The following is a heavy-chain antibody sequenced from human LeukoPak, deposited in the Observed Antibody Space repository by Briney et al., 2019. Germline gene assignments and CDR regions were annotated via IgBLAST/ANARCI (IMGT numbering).Heavy chain of an antibody. V-gene: IGHV3-23*01. J-gene: IGHJ4*02. CDR3: AKRGVVIRVFLVGFHKEAYYFDS. D-gene: IGHD3-10*01. CDR1: GITLSNYG. CDR2: ISDSGGRT. Sequence: PGGSLRLSCAVSGITLSNYGMSWVHQAPGKGLEWVAGISDSGGRTNYADSVKGRFTISRDNPKNTLYLQMNSLRAEDTAVYFCAKRGVVIRVFLVGFHKEAYYFDSWGQGALVTVSS.